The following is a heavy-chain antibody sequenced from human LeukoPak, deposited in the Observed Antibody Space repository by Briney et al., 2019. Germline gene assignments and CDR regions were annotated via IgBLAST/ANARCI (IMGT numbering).Heavy chain of an antibody. CDR2: ISSSSSYI. D-gene: IGHD2-21*02. J-gene: IGHJ3*02. V-gene: IGHV3-21*01. CDR1: GFTFSSYS. Sequence: PGGSLRLSCAAPGFTFSSYSMNWVRQAPGKGLEWVSSISSSSSYIYYADSVKGRFTISRDNAKNSLYLQMNSLRAEDTAVYYCARTYCGGDCSLSLIDAFDIWGQGTMVTVSS. CDR3: ARTYCGGDCSLSLIDAFDI.